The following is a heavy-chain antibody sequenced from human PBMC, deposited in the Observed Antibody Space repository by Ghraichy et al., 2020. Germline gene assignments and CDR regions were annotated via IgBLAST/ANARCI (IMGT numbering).Heavy chain of an antibody. CDR2: INHSGST. V-gene: IGHV4-34*01. J-gene: IGHJ4*02. CDR3: ARGYCTNGVCYKNRYFDY. CDR1: GGSFSGYY. Sequence: SETLSLTCAVYGGSFSGYYWSWIRQPPGKGLEWIGEINHSGSTNYNPSLKSRVTISVDTSKNQFSLKLSSVTAADTAVYYCARGYCTNGVCYKNRYFDYWGQGTLVTVSS. D-gene: IGHD2-8*01.